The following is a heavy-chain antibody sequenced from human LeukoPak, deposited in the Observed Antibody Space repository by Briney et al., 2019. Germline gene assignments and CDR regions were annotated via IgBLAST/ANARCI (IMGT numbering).Heavy chain of an antibody. Sequence: GGSLRLSCAASGVIFNNYGLIWVRHAPGKGLEWVSAISNDGGGTQYEDFVEGRFTISRDNSKNTLFLQMSSLRAEDTALYYCAKGSSGYFADFWGQGTLVTVSS. V-gene: IGHV3-23*01. CDR1: GVIFNNYG. CDR3: AKGSSGYFADF. CDR2: ISNDGGGT. J-gene: IGHJ4*02. D-gene: IGHD3-22*01.